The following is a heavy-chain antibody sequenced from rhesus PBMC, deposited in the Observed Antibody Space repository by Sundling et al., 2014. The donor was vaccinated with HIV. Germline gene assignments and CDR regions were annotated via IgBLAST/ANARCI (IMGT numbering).Heavy chain of an antibody. CDR2: ISGSSGST. Sequence: QVQLQESGPGLVKPSETLSLTCAVSGGSFSGYYWDWIRQPPGKGLEYIGYISGSSGSTNYNPSLKSRVTISKDTSKNQFSLKLSSVTAADTAVYYCARDVGNSYDDYWGQGVLVTVSS. CDR1: GGSFSGYY. V-gene: IGHV4-99*02. D-gene: IGHD4-29*01. CDR3: ARDVGNSYDDY. J-gene: IGHJ4*01.